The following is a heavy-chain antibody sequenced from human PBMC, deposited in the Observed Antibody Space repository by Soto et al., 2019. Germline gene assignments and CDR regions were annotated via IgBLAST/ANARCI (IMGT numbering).Heavy chain of an antibody. J-gene: IGHJ4*02. CDR3: AKSRMMGATSSVPFDY. CDR2: TYYRSKWYN. CDR1: GDSVSSNSAA. D-gene: IGHD1-26*01. V-gene: IGHV6-1*01. Sequence: PSQTLSLTCAISGDSVSSNSAAWNWIRQSPSRGLEWLGRTYYRSKWYNDYAVSVKSRITINPDTSKNQFSLQLNSVTPEDTAVYYCAKSRMMGATSSVPFDYWGQGTLVTVSS.